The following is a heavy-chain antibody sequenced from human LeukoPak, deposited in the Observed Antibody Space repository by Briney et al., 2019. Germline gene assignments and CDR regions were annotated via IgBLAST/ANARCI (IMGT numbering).Heavy chain of an antibody. J-gene: IGHJ4*02. Sequence: TPGGSLRLSCAASGFTFGSYAMSRVRQAPGKGLEWVSSISSSSSYIYYADSVKGRFTISRDNAKNSLYLQMNSLRAEDTAVYYCATGKGPGYWGQGTLVTVSS. CDR2: ISSSSSYI. D-gene: IGHD1-14*01. CDR1: GFTFGSYA. V-gene: IGHV3-21*01. CDR3: ATGKGPGY.